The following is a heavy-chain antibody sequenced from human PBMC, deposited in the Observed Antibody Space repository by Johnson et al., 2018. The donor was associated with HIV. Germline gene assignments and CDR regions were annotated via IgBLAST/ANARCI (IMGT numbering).Heavy chain of an antibody. V-gene: IGHV3-30*14. CDR3: ARGGQVVRGAKVDAFDM. Sequence: QLQLVESGGGLAKPAWSPRLSCAASQFTFSGCYMHWVRQAPGTGLAWVAVISHDAGDKYYADSVKARFTISRDNSKNTLYLQMNSLRAEDTAVYYCARGGQVVRGAKVDAFDMWGHGTMVIVSS. CDR2: ISHDAGDK. J-gene: IGHJ3*02. D-gene: IGHD3-10*01. CDR1: QFTFSGCY.